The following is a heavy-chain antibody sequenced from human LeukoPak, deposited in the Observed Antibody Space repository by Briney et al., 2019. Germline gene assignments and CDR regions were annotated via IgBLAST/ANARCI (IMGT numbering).Heavy chain of an antibody. D-gene: IGHD5-24*01. CDR1: GFTFDDYT. J-gene: IGHJ3*02. CDR2: ISWDGGST. V-gene: IGHV3-43*01. Sequence: PGGSLRLSCAASGFTFDDYTMHWVRQAPGKGLEWVSLISWDGGSTYYADSVKGRFTISRDNSKNSLYLQMNSLRTEDNALYYCAKDRGRWLQFDAFDIWGQGTMVTVSS. CDR3: AKDRGRWLQFDAFDI.